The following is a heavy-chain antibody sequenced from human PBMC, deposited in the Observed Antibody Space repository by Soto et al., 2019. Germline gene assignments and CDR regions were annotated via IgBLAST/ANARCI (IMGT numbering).Heavy chain of an antibody. J-gene: IGHJ4*02. CDR1: GYTFTAYY. CDR3: ARDRPFDY. CDR2: INPNTGDT. V-gene: IGHV1-2*02. Sequence: QVQLVQSGAEVKKPGASAKVSCKASGYTFTAYYMYWVRQAPGQGLEWMGWINPNTGDTNYAQKFQGRVTVTRDTSISTAYMELSRLRSDDTAVYYCARDRPFDYWGQGTLVTVSS.